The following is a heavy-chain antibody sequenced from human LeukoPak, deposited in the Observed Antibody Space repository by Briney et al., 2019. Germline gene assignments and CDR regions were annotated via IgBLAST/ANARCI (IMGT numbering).Heavy chain of an antibody. CDR3: ARRSYGVPFDP. Sequence: SETLSLTCTVSGGSISSGSYYWGWIRQSPGRGLEWIGSIYYSGNTYYNPSLKSRVTISVDMSKNQFSLELTSVTAADTAVYYCARRSYGVPFDPWGQGILVTVSS. D-gene: IGHD3-10*01. CDR2: IYYSGNT. J-gene: IGHJ5*02. V-gene: IGHV4-39*01. CDR1: GGSISSGSYY.